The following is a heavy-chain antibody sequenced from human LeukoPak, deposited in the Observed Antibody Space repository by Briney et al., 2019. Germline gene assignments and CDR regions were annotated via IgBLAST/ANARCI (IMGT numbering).Heavy chain of an antibody. D-gene: IGHD6-19*01. CDR1: GGSTGSDY. CDR2: IYYTGGT. CDR3: AKYGNSGWVTDN. J-gene: IGHJ4*02. Sequence: PSETLSLTCTVSGGSTGSDYWTWIRQPPGKGLEYIGYIYYTGGTNYNPSLKSRVTISVDTSKNQFSLKLSSVTAADTAVYFCAKYGNSGWVTDNWGQGTLVTVSS. V-gene: IGHV4-59*08.